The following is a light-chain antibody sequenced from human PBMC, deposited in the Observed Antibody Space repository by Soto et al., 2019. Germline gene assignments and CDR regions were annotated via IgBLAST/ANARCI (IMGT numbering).Light chain of an antibody. CDR1: QSVGSN. CDR3: QQYHNWPIT. J-gene: IGKJ5*01. CDR2: DAS. Sequence: ENVLTESPTPLPFSPREEATHSCMASQSVGSNLAWYQQKPGQAPRILMYDASTRATGISARFSGSGSGTEFTLTISSLQSEDFAVYYCQQYHNWPITFGQGTRLEIK. V-gene: IGKV3-15*01.